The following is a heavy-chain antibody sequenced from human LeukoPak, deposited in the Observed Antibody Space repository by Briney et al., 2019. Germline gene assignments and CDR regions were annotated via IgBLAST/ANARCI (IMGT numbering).Heavy chain of an antibody. V-gene: IGHV3-23*01. Sequence: GGSLRLSCPASGFTFSSYSMNWVRQAPGKGLEWVSSISGSAGITDEADSVEGRFTISRDNSKNTVYLQMNSPRAEDTAVYYCASSTRSYYGSGSPDAFDIWGQGTMVTVSS. D-gene: IGHD3-10*01. CDR2: ISGSAGIT. CDR3: ASSTRSYYGSGSPDAFDI. CDR1: GFTFSSYS. J-gene: IGHJ3*02.